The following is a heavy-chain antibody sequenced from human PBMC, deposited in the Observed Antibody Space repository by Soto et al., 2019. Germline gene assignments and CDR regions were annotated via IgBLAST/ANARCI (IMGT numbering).Heavy chain of an antibody. J-gene: IGHJ4*02. V-gene: IGHV1-18*01. CDR3: ARRVKGYCSSTSCPGGGYYFDS. CDR2: ISAYNGNT. Sequence: ASVKVSCKASGYTFTSYGISWVRQAPGQGLEWMGWISAYNGNTNYAQKLQGRVTMTTDTSTSTAYMELRSLRSDDTAVYYCARRVKGYCSSTSCPGGGYYFDSWGQGTLVTVSS. CDR1: GYTFTSYG. D-gene: IGHD2-2*01.